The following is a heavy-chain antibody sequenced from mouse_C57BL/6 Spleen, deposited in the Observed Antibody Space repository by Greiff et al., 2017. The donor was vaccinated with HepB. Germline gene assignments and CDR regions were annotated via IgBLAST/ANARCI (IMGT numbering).Heavy chain of an antibody. CDR2: IDPSDSYT. CDR3: AREGTGTRAMDY. J-gene: IGHJ4*01. V-gene: IGHV1-69*01. CDR1: GYTFTSYW. D-gene: IGHD4-1*01. Sequence: QVQLQQPGAELVMPGASVKLSCKASGYTFTSYWMHWVKQRPGQGLEWIGEIDPSDSYTNYNQKFKGKSTLTVDKSSSTAYMQLSSLTSEDSAVYYCAREGTGTRAMDYWGQGTSVTVSS.